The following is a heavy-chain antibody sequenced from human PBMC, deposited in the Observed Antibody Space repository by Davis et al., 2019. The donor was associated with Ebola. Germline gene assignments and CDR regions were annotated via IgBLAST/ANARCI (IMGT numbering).Heavy chain of an antibody. V-gene: IGHV3-23*01. CDR2: ISGNGGSR. D-gene: IGHD4-11*01. J-gene: IGHJ5*02. CDR3: ARVMTTVTTEWFDP. CDR1: GFTFNSYA. Sequence: GGSLRLSCAASGFTFNSYAMSWVRQAPGKGLEWVSAISGNGGSRYYADSVKGRFTISRDNSKNTLYLQMNSLRAEDTAVYYCARVMTTVTTEWFDPWGQGTLVTVSS.